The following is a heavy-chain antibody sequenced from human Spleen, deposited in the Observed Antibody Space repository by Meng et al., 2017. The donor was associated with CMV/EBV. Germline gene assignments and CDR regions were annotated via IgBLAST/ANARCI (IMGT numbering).Heavy chain of an antibody. CDR1: GGSISSSSFY. J-gene: IGHJ4*02. V-gene: IGHV4-39*07. CDR2: IYYSGST. Sequence: QEAGPGLVKPSETLSLTCTVSGGSISSSSFYWGWIRQPPGKGLEWIGSIYYSGSTYYNPSLKSRVTISVDTSKNQFSLKLSSVTAADTAVYYCARGYSSGDGFWDYWGQGTLVTVSS. D-gene: IGHD6-19*01. CDR3: ARGYSSGDGFWDY.